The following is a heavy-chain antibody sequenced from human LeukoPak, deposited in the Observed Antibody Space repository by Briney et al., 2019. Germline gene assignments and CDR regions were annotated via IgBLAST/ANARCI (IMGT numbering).Heavy chain of an antibody. V-gene: IGHV3-33*06. CDR3: AKDLPPTKGLDY. CDR2: IWYDGSNK. J-gene: IGHJ4*02. CDR1: GFTVSSYG. Sequence: GSLRLSCAASGFTVSSYGMHWVRQAPGTGLEWVAVIWYDGSNKYYADSVKGRFTVSRDNSKNTLYLQMNSLRAEDTAVYYCAKDLPPTKGLDYWGQGTLVTVSS.